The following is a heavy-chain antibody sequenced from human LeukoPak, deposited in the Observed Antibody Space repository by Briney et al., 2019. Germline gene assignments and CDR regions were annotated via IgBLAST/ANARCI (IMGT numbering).Heavy chain of an antibody. V-gene: IGHV4-59*01. J-gene: IGHJ4*02. Sequence: SETLSLTCAVYGGSFSGYYWSWIRQPPGKGLEWIGYIYYSGSTNYNPSLKSRVTISVDTSKNQFSLKLSSVTAADTAVYYCARVSSIAAVIFDYWGQGTLVTVSS. CDR3: ARVSSIAAVIFDY. CDR1: GGSFSGYY. D-gene: IGHD6-13*01. CDR2: IYYSGST.